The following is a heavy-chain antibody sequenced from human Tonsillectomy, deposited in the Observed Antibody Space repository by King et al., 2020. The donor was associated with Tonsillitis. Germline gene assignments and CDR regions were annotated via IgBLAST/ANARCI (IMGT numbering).Heavy chain of an antibody. D-gene: IGHD2-15*01. V-gene: IGHV3-30*18. CDR3: AKDSCSGGSCYSDYYGMDV. CDR2: ISYDGSNK. Sequence: VQLVESGGGVVQPGRSLRLSCAASGFTFSSYGIHWVRQAPGKGLEWVAVISYDGSNKYYADSVKGRFTISRDNSKNTVYLQMNSLRAEDTAVYYCAKDSCSGGSCYSDYYGMDVWGQGTTVTVSS. J-gene: IGHJ6*02. CDR1: GFTFSSYG.